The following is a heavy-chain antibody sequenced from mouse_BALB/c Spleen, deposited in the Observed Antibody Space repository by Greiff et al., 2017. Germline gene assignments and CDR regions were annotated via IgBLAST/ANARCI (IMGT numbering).Heavy chain of an antibody. V-gene: IGHV2-9*02. Sequence: QVQLKESGPGLVAPSQSLSITCTVSGFSLTSYGVHWVRQPPGKGLEWLGVIWAGGSTNYNSALMSRLSIRKDNSKSQVFLKMNSLQTDDTAMYYCARGWLLRKGYAMDYWGQGTSVTVSS. D-gene: IGHD2-3*01. CDR2: IWAGGST. J-gene: IGHJ4*01. CDR3: ARGWLLRKGYAMDY. CDR1: GFSLTSYG.